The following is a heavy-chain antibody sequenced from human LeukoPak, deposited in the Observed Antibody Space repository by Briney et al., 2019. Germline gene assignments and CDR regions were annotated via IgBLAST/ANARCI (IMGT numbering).Heavy chain of an antibody. V-gene: IGHV3-33*01. D-gene: IGHD3-9*01. CDR3: ARSTSSEYDIYHFDY. CDR2: VWYDGINK. Sequence: GGSLRLSCSASGFTFSSYGMHWVRQAPGKGLEWVAVVWYDGINKYYADSVKGRLTISRDNSKNTLYLRMNSLRAEDTAVYYCARSTSSEYDIYHFDYWGQGTLVTVSS. CDR1: GFTFSSYG. J-gene: IGHJ4*02.